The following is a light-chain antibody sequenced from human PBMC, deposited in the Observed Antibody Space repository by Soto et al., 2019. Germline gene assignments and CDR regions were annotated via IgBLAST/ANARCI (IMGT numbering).Light chain of an antibody. CDR2: EVS. CDR3: SAYTVSRTYV. V-gene: IGLV2-8*01. J-gene: IGLJ1*01. CDR1: SSDVGKYDY. Sequence: QSVLTQPPSASGSPGQSVTISCTGTSSDVGKYDYVSWFQHHPGKAPKLIIYEVSKRPSGVPDRFSGSKSGSTASLTISGLQGEDEADYYCSAYTVSRTYVFGTGTKLTVL.